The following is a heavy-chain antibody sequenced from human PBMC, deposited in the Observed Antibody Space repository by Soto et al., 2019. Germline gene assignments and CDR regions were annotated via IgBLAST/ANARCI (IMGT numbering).Heavy chain of an antibody. V-gene: IGHV1-3*01. J-gene: IGHJ3*01. Sequence: QVQLVQSGAEVRKPGASVNISCRASGFTFSDHLINWVRQVPGQSLEWMGWINPDNVNTKYSQTFQGRVTISRHSSASIVYVEVSDLTSADTAVFYCARDILSVGPRANDAFDVWGQGTMVTVSS. CDR3: ARDILSVGPRANDAFDV. CDR2: INPDNVNT. D-gene: IGHD2-8*02. CDR1: GFTFSDHL.